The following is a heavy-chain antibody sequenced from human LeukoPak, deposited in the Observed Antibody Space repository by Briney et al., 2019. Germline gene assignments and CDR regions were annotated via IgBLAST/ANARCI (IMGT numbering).Heavy chain of an antibody. CDR3: AKDQFVVVPATDAFDI. CDR2: IRYYVINK. Sequence: PGXSLRLSCAASGFTFSSYGMHWVRQAPGKGVEWVAFIRYYVINKYYADSVKGLFTISRDNSKSTLYLQMNSLRAEDTAVYYCAKDQFVVVPATDAFDIWGQGTMVTVSS. D-gene: IGHD2-2*01. CDR1: GFTFSSYG. J-gene: IGHJ3*02. V-gene: IGHV3-30*02.